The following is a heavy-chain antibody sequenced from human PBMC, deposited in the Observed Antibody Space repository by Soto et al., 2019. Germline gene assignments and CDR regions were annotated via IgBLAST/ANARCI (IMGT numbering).Heavy chain of an antibody. V-gene: IGHV3-9*01. J-gene: IGHJ6*02. CDR3: ARSWSGSTSGRVDV. CDR1: GVNFDQHV. D-gene: IGHD3-3*01. Sequence: EVQLVESGGGLVHPGRSLGLSCVASGVNFDQHVVHWVRQVPGKGLEWVGHINGAGYSIGYGGSVRGRFTIARDNTKNTLYLQMNSRRGEDTALYYCARSWSGSTSGRVDVWGQGTPVTVSS. CDR2: INGAGYSI.